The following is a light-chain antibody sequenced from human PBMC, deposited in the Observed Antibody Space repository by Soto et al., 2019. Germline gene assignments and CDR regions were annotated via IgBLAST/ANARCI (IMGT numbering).Light chain of an antibody. CDR1: SSNIGGYNV. CDR2: DVS. CDR3: SSYAGSYGYV. Sequence: QSVLTQPASVSGSPGQSITISCSGTSSNIGGYNVVSWYQQHTGKAPKVIVYDVSKRPSGVPDRFSGSKSGYTASLTISGLQAEDEADYYCSSYAGSYGYVFGTGTKVTVL. V-gene: IGLV2-23*02. J-gene: IGLJ1*01.